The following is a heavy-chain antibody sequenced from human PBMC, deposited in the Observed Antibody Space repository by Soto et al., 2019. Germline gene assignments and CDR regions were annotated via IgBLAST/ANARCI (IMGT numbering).Heavy chain of an antibody. CDR1: GGCIGSGGYY. Sequence: SETLSLTCTVSGGCIGSGGYYWSWIRQHPGKGLEWIGYIYYSGSTYYNPSLKSRVTISVDTSKNQFSLKLSSVTAADTAVYYCARASSSGSYYNVGWFDPWGQGTLVTVSS. D-gene: IGHD3-10*01. J-gene: IGHJ5*02. V-gene: IGHV4-31*03. CDR3: ARASSSGSYYNVGWFDP. CDR2: IYYSGST.